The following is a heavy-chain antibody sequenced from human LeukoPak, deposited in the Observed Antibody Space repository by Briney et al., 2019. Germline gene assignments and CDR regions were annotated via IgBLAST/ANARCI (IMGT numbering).Heavy chain of an antibody. V-gene: IGHV3-64*01. CDR1: GFTFSSYG. J-gene: IGHJ4*02. D-gene: IGHD6-19*01. Sequence: GGSLRLSCAASGFTFSSYGMSWVRQAPGKGLGYVSAISSNGGSTFYANSVKGRFIVSRDNSKNTLYLQMGSLRAEDLAVYYCARRAPGFSSGWLDYWGQGTLVTVSS. CDR2: ISSNGGST. CDR3: ARRAPGFSSGWLDY.